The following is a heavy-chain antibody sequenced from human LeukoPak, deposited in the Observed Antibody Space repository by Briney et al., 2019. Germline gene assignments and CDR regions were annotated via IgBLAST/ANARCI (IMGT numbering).Heavy chain of an antibody. CDR2: ISYDGSNK. CDR3: VRGVPVTPGIDY. V-gene: IGHV3-30*03. Sequence: GGSLRLSCAASGFTFSAYGMHWIRQAPGKGLEWLTFISYDGSNKYYADSVKGRFTISRDNSENTLYLQMNSLIREDTAVYYCVRGVPVTPGIDYWGQGTLVTVSS. J-gene: IGHJ4*02. CDR1: GFTFSAYG. D-gene: IGHD2-2*01.